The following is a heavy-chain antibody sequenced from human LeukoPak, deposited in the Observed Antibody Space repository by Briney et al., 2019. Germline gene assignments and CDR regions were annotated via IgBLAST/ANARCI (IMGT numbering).Heavy chain of an antibody. Sequence: PGGSLGLSCAASGFTFSIYAMSWVRQAPGKGLEWVSAIDASRGSTYYADSVKGRFTISRDISKNTLYLQMNNLRVEDTAVYYCAKEPFRGGGYNLDYWGQGTLVTVSS. CDR1: GFTFSIYA. CDR3: AKEPFRGGGYNLDY. V-gene: IGHV3-23*01. CDR2: IDASRGST. J-gene: IGHJ4*02. D-gene: IGHD5-24*01.